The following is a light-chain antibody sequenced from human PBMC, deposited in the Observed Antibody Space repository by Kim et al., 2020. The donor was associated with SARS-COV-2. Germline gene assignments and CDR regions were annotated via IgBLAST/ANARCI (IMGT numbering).Light chain of an antibody. CDR2: KAS. CDR1: QSISSW. Sequence: DIQMTQSPSTLSASVGDRVTITCRASQSISSWLVWYQQKPGKAPKLLIYKASSLESGVPSRFSGSGSGTEFTLTISSLQPDDFATYYCQQYNSSPWTFGQVTKVDIK. CDR3: QQYNSSPWT. J-gene: IGKJ1*01. V-gene: IGKV1-5*03.